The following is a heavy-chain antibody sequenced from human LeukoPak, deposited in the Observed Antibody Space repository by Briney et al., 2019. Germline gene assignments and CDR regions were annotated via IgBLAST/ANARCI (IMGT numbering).Heavy chain of an antibody. V-gene: IGHV1-2*04. Sequence: ASVKVSCKASGYTFTGYYMHWVRQAPGQGLEWMGWINPNSGGTNYAQKFQGWVTMTRDTSISTAYMELSRLRSDDTAVYYCARSALPLPPLDYWGQGTLVTVSS. CDR3: ARSALPLPPLDY. CDR1: GYTFTGYY. CDR2: INPNSGGT. J-gene: IGHJ4*02.